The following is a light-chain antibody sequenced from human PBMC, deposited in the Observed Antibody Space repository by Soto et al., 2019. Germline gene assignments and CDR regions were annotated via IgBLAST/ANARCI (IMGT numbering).Light chain of an antibody. J-gene: IGKJ1*01. Sequence: DIVMTQSPLSLPVTPGEPASISCRSSQSLLHSNGYNYLDWYLKKPGQSPQLLIYLGSNRASGVPDRFSGSGSGTDFTLKISRVEAEDVGAYYCMQALQTPPTFGQGTKVEIK. V-gene: IGKV2-28*01. CDR2: LGS. CDR3: MQALQTPPT. CDR1: QSLLHSNGYNY.